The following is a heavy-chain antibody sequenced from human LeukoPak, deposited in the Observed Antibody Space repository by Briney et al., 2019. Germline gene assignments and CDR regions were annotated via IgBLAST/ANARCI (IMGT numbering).Heavy chain of an antibody. V-gene: IGHV4-31*03. J-gene: IGHJ6*02. Sequence: SQTLSLTCTVSGDSISSGGYYWSWIRQHPGKGLEWIGYIYYSGSTYYNPSLKSRVTISVDTSKNQFSLKLSSVTAADTAVYYCARVSADGSGRNCYYYGMDVWGQGTTVTVSS. CDR2: IYYSGST. CDR1: GDSISSGGYY. D-gene: IGHD3-10*01. CDR3: ARVSADGSGRNCYYYGMDV.